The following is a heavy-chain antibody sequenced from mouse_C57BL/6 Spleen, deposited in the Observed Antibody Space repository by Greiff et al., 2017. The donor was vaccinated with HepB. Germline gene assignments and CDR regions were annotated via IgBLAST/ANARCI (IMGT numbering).Heavy chain of an antibody. CDR2: IWSGGST. CDR3: ARYSGLRAMDY. D-gene: IGHD6-5*01. J-gene: IGHJ4*01. CDR1: GFSLTSYG. Sequence: VQVVESGPGLVQPSQSLSITCTVSGFSLTSYGVHWVRQSPGKGLEWLGVIWSGGSTDYNAAFISRLSISKDNSKSQVFFKMNSLQADDTAIYYCARYSGLRAMDYWGQGTSVTVSS. V-gene: IGHV2-2*01.